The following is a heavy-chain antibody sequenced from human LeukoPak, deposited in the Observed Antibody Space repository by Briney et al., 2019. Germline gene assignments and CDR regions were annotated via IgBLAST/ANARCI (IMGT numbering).Heavy chain of an antibody. CDR1: GFTFSSYW. V-gene: IGHV3-7*01. J-gene: IGHJ3*02. CDR2: VNQDGNLK. D-gene: IGHD3-10*01. CDR3: AREGRAIAFDI. Sequence: GGSLRLSCAVSGFTFSSYWMNWVRQAPGKGPEWLANVNQDGNLKYYLDSVRGRFTISRDNAKNSLYLEMNSLRAEDTAVYYCAREGRAIAFDIWGQGTMVTVSS.